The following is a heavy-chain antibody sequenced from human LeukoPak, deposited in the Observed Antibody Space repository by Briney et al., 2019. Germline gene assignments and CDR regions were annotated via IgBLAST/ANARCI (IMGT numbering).Heavy chain of an antibody. D-gene: IGHD3-22*01. CDR3: AREYYYDSSGYYSDY. J-gene: IGHJ4*02. Sequence: PSETLSLTCTVSGGSISSSSYYWGWIRRPPGKGLEWIGSIYYSGSTYYNPSLKSRVTISVDTSKNQFSLKLSSVTAADTAVYYCAREYYYDSSGYYSDYWGQGTLVTVSS. CDR2: IYYSGST. V-gene: IGHV4-39*07. CDR1: GGSISSSSYY.